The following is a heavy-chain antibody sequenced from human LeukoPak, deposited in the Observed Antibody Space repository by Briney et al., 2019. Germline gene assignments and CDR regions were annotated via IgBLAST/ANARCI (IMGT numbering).Heavy chain of an antibody. D-gene: IGHD3-10*01. CDR3: ARGGITMVRGDPVLDY. J-gene: IGHJ4*02. CDR2: ISAYNGNT. Sequence: GASVKVSCKASGYTFTRYGISWVRQAPGQGLEWMGWISAYNGNTNYAQKLQGRVTMTTDTSTSTAYMELRSLRSDDTAVYYCARGGITMVRGDPVLDYWGQGTLVTVPS. V-gene: IGHV1-18*01. CDR1: GYTFTRYG.